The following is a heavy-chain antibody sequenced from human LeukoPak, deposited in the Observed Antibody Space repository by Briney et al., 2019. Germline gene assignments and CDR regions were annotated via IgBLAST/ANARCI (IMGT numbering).Heavy chain of an antibody. CDR3: AKELDTMFFDY. CDR2: AGWAGGTT. Sequence: GGSLRLSCATSGFNFDRHTIHWVRQAPGKGLEWVSLAGWAGGTTFYSDSVRGRFTISRDSGRKSVYLQMNSLTTDDTAFYFCAKELDTMFFDYWGQGALVTVSS. J-gene: IGHJ4*02. V-gene: IGHV3-43*01. D-gene: IGHD3-10*02. CDR1: GFNFDRHT.